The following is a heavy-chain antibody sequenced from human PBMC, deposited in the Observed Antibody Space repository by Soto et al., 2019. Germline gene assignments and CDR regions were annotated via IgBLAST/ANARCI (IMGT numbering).Heavy chain of an antibody. D-gene: IGHD4-17*01. CDR1: GFSFSISP. CDR2: ISYDGTNK. V-gene: IGHV3-30-3*01. CDR3: ARDPKTYGGQHWAFNYFDS. J-gene: IGHJ4*02. Sequence: GGSLRLSCAASGFSFSISPMHWVRQAPGKGPEWVALISYDGTNKFYADSVKGRFTISRDNSKSTLYLQVDSLRPEGAAVYYCARDPKTYGGQHWAFNYFDSWGQGTLVTVSP.